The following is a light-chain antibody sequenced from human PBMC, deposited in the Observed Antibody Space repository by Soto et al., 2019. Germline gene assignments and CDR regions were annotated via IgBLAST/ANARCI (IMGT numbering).Light chain of an antibody. V-gene: IGKV1-5*01. Sequence: DIQMTQSPSTLSASVGDRVTITCRASQSISSWLAWYQQKPGKAPKLLIYDASSLESGVPSRLSGSGSGTEFTLTISSLQPDDFAPYYCQQYNSYPWTFGQGTKVEIK. CDR3: QQYNSYPWT. J-gene: IGKJ1*01. CDR2: DAS. CDR1: QSISSW.